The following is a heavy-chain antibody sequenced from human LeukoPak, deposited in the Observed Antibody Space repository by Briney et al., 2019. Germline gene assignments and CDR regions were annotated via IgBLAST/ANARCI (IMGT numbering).Heavy chain of an antibody. CDR2: VSAFNGNT. D-gene: IGHD3-16*01. CDR3: ARRGGSYSHSDF. Sequence: GASVKVSCKASGYTFSSYGIIWVRQAPGQGLEWMGWVSAFNGNTDYAPKLQGRVTMTTDTSTTTAYMELRSLTSDDPAVYYCARRGGSYSHSDFWGQGTLVTVSS. V-gene: IGHV1-18*01. J-gene: IGHJ4*02. CDR1: GYTFSSYG.